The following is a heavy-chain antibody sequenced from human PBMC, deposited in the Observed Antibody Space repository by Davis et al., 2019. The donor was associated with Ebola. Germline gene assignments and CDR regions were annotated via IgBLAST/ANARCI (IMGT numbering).Heavy chain of an antibody. D-gene: IGHD2-2*01. Sequence: SVKVSCKASGGTFSSYAISWVRQAPGQGLEWMGRIIPILGIANYAQKFQGRVTITADKSTSTAYMELSSLRSEDTAVYYCATDLSRGDCTGASCYGGNYYYRMDVWGQGTSVTVSS. CDR1: GGTFSSYA. V-gene: IGHV1-69*04. CDR3: ATDLSRGDCTGASCYGGNYYYRMDV. CDR2: IIPILGIA. J-gene: IGHJ6*02.